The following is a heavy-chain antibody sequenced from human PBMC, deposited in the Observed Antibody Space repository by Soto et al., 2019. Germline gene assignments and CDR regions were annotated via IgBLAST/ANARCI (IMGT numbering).Heavy chain of an antibody. D-gene: IGHD3-3*01. CDR3: ARDLDRPYYYYYYGMDV. V-gene: IGHV1-3*01. Sequence: QVQLVQSGAEVKKPGASVKVSCKASGYTFTSYAMHWVRQAPGQRLEWMGWINAGNGNTKYSQKFQGRVTITRDTSASTAYMELSSLRSEDTAVYYCARDLDRPYYYYYYGMDVWGQGTTVTVSS. CDR1: GYTFTSYA. J-gene: IGHJ6*02. CDR2: INAGNGNT.